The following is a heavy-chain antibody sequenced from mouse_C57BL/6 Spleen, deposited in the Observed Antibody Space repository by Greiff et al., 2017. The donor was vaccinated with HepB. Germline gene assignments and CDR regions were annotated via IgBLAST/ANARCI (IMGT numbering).Heavy chain of an antibody. CDR3: ARGFHYYGSSYWYFDV. D-gene: IGHD1-1*01. CDR2: IYPGDGDT. CDR1: GYAFSSSW. Sequence: QVQLQHSGPELVKPGASVKISCKASGYAFSSSWMNWVKQRPGKGLEWIGRIYPGDGDTNYNGKFKGKATLTADKSSSTAYMQLSSLTSEDSAVYFCARGFHYYGSSYWYFDVWGTGTTVTVSS. J-gene: IGHJ1*03. V-gene: IGHV1-82*01.